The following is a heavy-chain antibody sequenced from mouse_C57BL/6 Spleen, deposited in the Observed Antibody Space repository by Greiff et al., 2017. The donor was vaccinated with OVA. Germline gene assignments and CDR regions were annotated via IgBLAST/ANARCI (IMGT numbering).Heavy chain of an antibody. D-gene: IGHD1-3*01. Sequence: QVQLKQPGAELVKPGASVKMSCKASGYTFTSYWINWVKQRPGPGLEWIGDIDPGDGNTNYHQKFTGQATLTVDTSSSTAYMQRSILTSKHSAVDYCSRASAYNCPTAYWGQGTLVTVSA. CDR1: GYTFTSYW. J-gene: IGHJ3*01. V-gene: IGHV1-55*01. CDR2: IDPGDGNT. CDR3: SRASAYNCPTAY.